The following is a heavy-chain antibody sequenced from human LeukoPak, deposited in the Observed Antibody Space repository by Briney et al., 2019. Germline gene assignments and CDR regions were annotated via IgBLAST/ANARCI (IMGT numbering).Heavy chain of an antibody. CDR3: ARVGRGSDGFDY. CDR1: GFTVSSNY. D-gene: IGHD3-16*01. J-gene: IGHJ4*02. Sequence: GGSLRLSCAASGFTVSSNYMSWVRQAPGKGLEWVSVIYSGGSTYYADSEKGQFTITRDNSKNTLYLQMNSLRAEDTAVYYCARVGRGSDGFDYWGQGTLVTVSS. V-gene: IGHV3-53*01. CDR2: IYSGGST.